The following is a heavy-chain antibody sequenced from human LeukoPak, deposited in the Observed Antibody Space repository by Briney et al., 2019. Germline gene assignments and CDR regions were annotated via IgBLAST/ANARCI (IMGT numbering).Heavy chain of an antibody. J-gene: IGHJ4*02. Sequence: PSETLSLTCAVYGGSFSGYYWSWIRQPPGKGMEWIGEINHSGSTNYNPPLKSRVTISVDTSKNQFSLKLSSVTAADTAVYYCARQNFYGSGSYLGYWGQGTLVTVSS. CDR3: ARQNFYGSGSYLGY. D-gene: IGHD3-10*01. V-gene: IGHV4-34*01. CDR2: INHSGST. CDR1: GGSFSGYY.